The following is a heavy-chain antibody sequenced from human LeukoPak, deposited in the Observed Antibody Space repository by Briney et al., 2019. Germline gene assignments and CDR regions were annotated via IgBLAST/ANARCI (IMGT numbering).Heavy chain of an antibody. Sequence: GGSLRLSCAASGFTFSSYSMNWVRQAPGKGLEWVSCISSGSSYIYYADSVKGRFTISRDNGKNSLYLQMNSLRAEDTAVYYCARDGPKYCSNGVCYAPVDPWGQGTLVTVSS. CDR2: ISSGSSYI. J-gene: IGHJ5*02. V-gene: IGHV3-21*01. CDR3: ARDGPKYCSNGVCYAPVDP. CDR1: GFTFSSYS. D-gene: IGHD2-8*01.